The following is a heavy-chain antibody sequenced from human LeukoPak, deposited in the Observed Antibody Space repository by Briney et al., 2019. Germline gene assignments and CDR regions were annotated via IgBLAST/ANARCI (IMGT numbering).Heavy chain of an antibody. V-gene: IGHV3-23*01. CDR1: GLTFSTYA. CDR2: ISGSGANT. D-gene: IGHD2-2*02. J-gene: IGHJ4*02. CDR3: ARDFCSSTSCYNKFFDY. Sequence: GGSLRLSCAASGLTFSTYAMGWVRQTPGKGLDWVSGISGSGANTYYADSVKGRFTISRDNAKNSLYLQMNSLRAEDTAVYYCARDFCSSTSCYNKFFDYWGQGTLVTVSS.